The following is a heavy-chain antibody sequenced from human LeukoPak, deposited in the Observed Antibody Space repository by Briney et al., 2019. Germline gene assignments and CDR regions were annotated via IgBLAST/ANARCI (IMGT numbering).Heavy chain of an antibody. CDR2: IYHSGST. D-gene: IGHD3-10*01. CDR1: GASISSSNW. V-gene: IGHV4-4*02. Sequence: SETLSLTCAVSGASISSSNWWSWVRQPPGKGLEWIGEIYHSGSTNYNPSLKSRVTISVDKSKNQFSLKLSSVTAADTAVYYCARDPRLWFGELLVYYYGMDVWGQGTTVTVSS. CDR3: ARDPRLWFGELLVYYYGMDV. J-gene: IGHJ6*02.